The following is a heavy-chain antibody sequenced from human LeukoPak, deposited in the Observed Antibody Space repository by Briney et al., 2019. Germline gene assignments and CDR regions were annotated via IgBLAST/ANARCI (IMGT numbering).Heavy chain of an antibody. Sequence: ASVKVSCKASGYTFTSYGISWVRQAPGQGLEWMGWISAYNGNTNYAQKLQGRVTMTTDTSTSTAYMELRSLRSDDTAVYYCARDTPGYCSSTSCRRVDIWGQGTMVTVSS. CDR1: GYTFTSYG. J-gene: IGHJ3*02. V-gene: IGHV1-18*01. D-gene: IGHD2-2*01. CDR3: ARDTPGYCSSTSCRRVDI. CDR2: ISAYNGNT.